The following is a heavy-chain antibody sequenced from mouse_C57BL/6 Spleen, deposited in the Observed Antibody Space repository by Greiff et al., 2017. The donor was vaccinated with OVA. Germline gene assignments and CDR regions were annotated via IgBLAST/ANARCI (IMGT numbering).Heavy chain of an antibody. CDR2: IDPSDSYT. CDR1: GYTFTSYW. J-gene: IGHJ2*01. D-gene: IGHD2-14*01. CDR3: ARRSGGTYYFDY. V-gene: IGHV1-69*01. Sequence: QVQLKQPGAELVMPGASVKLSCKASGYTFTSYWMHWVKQRPGQGLEWIGEIDPSDSYTNYNQKFKGKSTLTVDKSSSTAYMQLSSLTSEDSAVYYCARRSGGTYYFDYWGQGTTLTVSS.